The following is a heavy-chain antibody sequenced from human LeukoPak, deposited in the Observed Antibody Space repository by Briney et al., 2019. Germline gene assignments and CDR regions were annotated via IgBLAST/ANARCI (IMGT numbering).Heavy chain of an antibody. CDR3: AREAVCSGGSCYRGPFDI. V-gene: IGHV3-33*08. J-gene: IGHJ3*02. CDR1: GFTFSSYA. CDR2: IWNDGSND. Sequence: PGGSLRLSCAASGFTFSSYAMSWVRQAPGKGLEWLAVIWNDGSNDYYADSVKGRFSISRDNSKNMVLLQMNSLRGEDTAVYYCAREAVCSGGSCYRGPFDIWGQGTMVTVS. D-gene: IGHD2-15*01.